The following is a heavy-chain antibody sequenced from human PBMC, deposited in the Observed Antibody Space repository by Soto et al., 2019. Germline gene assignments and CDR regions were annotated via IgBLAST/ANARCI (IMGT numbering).Heavy chain of an antibody. J-gene: IGHJ4*02. V-gene: IGHV4-34*01. CDR2: INHSRGT. D-gene: IGHD3-22*01. CDR3: ARGSVDTVDSSGFYEC. Sequence: SSETLSLTRAVYGESFSAYNWSWISQPPGKGLEWIGEINHSRGTSYNPSLKSRVTISVGTSKGRFSLKVTSVTGADRAVYYCARGSVDTVDSSGFYECWGQGTPVTVS. CDR1: GESFSAYN.